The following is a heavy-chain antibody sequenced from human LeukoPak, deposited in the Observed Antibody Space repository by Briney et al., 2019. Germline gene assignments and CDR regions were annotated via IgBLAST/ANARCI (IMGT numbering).Heavy chain of an antibody. Sequence: SETLSLTCAVYGGSFSGYYWSWIRQPPGKGLEWIGEINHSGSTNYNPSLKSRVTISVDTSKNQFSLKLSSVTAADTAEYYCARGRRGGGYDYVWGSYNFDYWGQGTLVTVSS. CDR1: GGSFSGYY. CDR3: ARGRRGGGYDYVWGSYNFDY. CDR2: INHSGST. V-gene: IGHV4-34*01. D-gene: IGHD3-16*01. J-gene: IGHJ4*02.